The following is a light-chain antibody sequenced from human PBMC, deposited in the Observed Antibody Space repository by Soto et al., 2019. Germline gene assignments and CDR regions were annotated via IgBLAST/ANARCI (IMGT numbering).Light chain of an antibody. CDR2: AAV. CDR3: QQYHHWPQT. CDR1: QNIAGN. V-gene: IGKV3-15*01. Sequence: EIVVTQSPTTLSVSPGDRATLSCRASQNIAGNLAWYQQQPGQAPRLLIYAAVTRATGVPARFSGSGSETDFTLTIRSLQSEDFAVYYCQQYHHWPQTFGLGTMVAVK. J-gene: IGKJ1*01.